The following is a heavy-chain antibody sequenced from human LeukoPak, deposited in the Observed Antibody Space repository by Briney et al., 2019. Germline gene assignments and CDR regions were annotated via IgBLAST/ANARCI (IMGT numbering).Heavy chain of an antibody. CDR2: ISGGGTTT. CDR3: ANHPREKVIITKSGGFDI. D-gene: IGHD3-10*01. Sequence: GGSLRLSCAASGFIFSSCAMTWVRQAPGKGLEWVSAISGGGTTTYYADYVKGRFTISRANSKNTPYLQMNSLRAEDTAVYSCANHPREKVIITKSGGFDIWGQGTMVTVSS. CDR1: GFIFSSCA. V-gene: IGHV3-23*01. J-gene: IGHJ3*02.